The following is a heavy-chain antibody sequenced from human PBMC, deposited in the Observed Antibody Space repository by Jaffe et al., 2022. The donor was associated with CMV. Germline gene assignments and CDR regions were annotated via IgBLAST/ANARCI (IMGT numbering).Heavy chain of an antibody. CDR2: IYYSGTT. CDR3: ARHVRYTFSYSFDY. CDR1: GGSISGSTYY. D-gene: IGHD5-18*01. J-gene: IGHJ4*02. Sequence: QLQLQESGPGLVKPSETLSLICSVSGGSISGSTYYWGWIRQPPGKGLEWIGTIYYSGTTYYNPSLKSRVTISVDTSKNQFSLKLSSVTAADTAVYYCARHVRYTFSYSFDYWGQGTLVTVSS. V-gene: IGHV4-39*01.